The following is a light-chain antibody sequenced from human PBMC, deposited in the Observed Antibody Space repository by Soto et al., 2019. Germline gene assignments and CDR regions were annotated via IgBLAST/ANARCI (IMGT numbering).Light chain of an antibody. CDR2: GSS. J-gene: IGKJ3*01. CDR3: QQYGSPFT. V-gene: IGKV3-20*01. Sequence: EIVLTQSPGTLSLSPGERATLSCRASQSVDSTYLAWYQHKPGQAPRLLIYGSSSRATGIPDRFSGSGCGTDFTLTISRLDAEDAAVYYCQQYGSPFTFGHGTKVDVK. CDR1: QSVDSTY.